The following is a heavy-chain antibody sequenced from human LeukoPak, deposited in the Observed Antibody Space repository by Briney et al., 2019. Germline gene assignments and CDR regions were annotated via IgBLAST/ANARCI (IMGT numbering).Heavy chain of an antibody. CDR1: GFTFSSYW. CDR2: IKQDGSEK. D-gene: IGHD3-3*01. Sequence: GGSLRLSCAASGFTFSSYWMSWVRQAPGKGLEWVANIKQDGSEKYYVDSVKGRFTISRDNAKNSLYLQMNSLRAEDTAVYYCARVQYYDFWSGYYAKDAFDIWGQGTMVTVSS. J-gene: IGHJ3*02. V-gene: IGHV3-7*01. CDR3: ARVQYYDFWSGYYAKDAFDI.